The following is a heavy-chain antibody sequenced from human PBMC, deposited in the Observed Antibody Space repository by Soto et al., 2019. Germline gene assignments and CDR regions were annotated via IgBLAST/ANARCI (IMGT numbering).Heavy chain of an antibody. V-gene: IGHV1-3*05. CDR2: INAGNGNT. J-gene: IGHJ4*02. CDR1: GYTFTSYA. D-gene: IGHD2-21*02. CDR3: ARSIVVVTALDY. Sequence: QVQLVQSGAEEKKPGASVKVSCKASGYTFTSYAMHWVRQAPGQRLEWMGWINAGNGNTKYSQKSQGRVTITRDTTASTDDMELSSLRSEDTAVYYCARSIVVVTALDYWGQGTLVTVSS.